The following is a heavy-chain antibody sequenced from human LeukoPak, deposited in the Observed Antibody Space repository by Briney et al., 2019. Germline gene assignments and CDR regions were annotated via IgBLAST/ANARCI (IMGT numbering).Heavy chain of an antibody. V-gene: IGHV4-59*01. CDR1: GDSISSNY. CDR3: ARDRRSSGWYYFDY. CDR2: IYDSGST. J-gene: IGHJ4*02. Sequence: SETLSLTCTVSGDSISSNYCSWIRQPPGKGLEWIGFIYDSGSTHYSPSLKSRVTISEYTSKTQFSLKLSSVTAADTAVYYCARDRRSSGWYYFDYWGQGALVTVSS. D-gene: IGHD6-19*01.